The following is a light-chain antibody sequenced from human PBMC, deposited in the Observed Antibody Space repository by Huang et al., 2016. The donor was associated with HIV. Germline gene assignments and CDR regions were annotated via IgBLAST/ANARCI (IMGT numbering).Light chain of an antibody. V-gene: IGKV3-20*01. CDR3: HQYGTSPRT. J-gene: IGKJ2*01. CDR2: CAS. CDR1: QSVSSSY. Sequence: EIVLTQSPGTLSLSPGERVTLSCRASQSVSSSYLAWYQQKPGQAPRLLIYCASSRATGIPDFTLTINRLEPEDFAVYYCHQYGTSPRTFGQGTELEIK.